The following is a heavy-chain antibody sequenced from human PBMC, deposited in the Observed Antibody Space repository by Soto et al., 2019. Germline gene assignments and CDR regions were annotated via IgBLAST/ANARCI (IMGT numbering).Heavy chain of an antibody. D-gene: IGHD6-19*01. Sequence: PGGSLRLSCAASGVVFCSYAMSWVRQAPGKGLEWVSAISGSGTTAYYADSVKGRFIFSRDNPKNTMYLQMNSLRAEDTAVYFCAKTTDGWFSAFEIWGQGTVVTVS. J-gene: IGHJ3*02. CDR3: AKTTDGWFSAFEI. CDR2: ISGSGTTA. V-gene: IGHV3-23*01. CDR1: GVVFCSYA.